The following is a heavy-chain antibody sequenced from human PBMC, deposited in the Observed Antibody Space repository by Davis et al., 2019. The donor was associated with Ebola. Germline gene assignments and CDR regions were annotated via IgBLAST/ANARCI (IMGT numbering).Heavy chain of an antibody. J-gene: IGHJ4*02. D-gene: IGHD3-16*02. V-gene: IGHV3-23*01. CDR1: GFTFSSYA. Sequence: PGGSLRLSCAASGFTFSSYAMSWVRQAPGKGLEWVSAISGSGGSTYYADSVKGRFTISRDNSKNTLYLQMSSLKAEDTAVYYCVKARRGGVIVNFDYWGQGTLVTVSS. CDR2: ISGSGGST. CDR3: VKARRGGVIVNFDY.